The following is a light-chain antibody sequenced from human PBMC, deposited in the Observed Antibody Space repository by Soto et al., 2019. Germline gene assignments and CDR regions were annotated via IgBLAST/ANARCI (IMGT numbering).Light chain of an antibody. V-gene: IGLV2-23*02. CDR2: EVS. Sequence: QSALTQPASVSGSPGQSITISCTGTSSDVGSYKLVSWYQQHPGKAPKLMISEVSKRPAGISDRFSGSKSGSTASLTISGLQAEDEADYYRCSYAGTSTPTVFGGGTKLTVL. CDR1: SSDVGSYKL. J-gene: IGLJ3*02. CDR3: CSYAGTSTPTV.